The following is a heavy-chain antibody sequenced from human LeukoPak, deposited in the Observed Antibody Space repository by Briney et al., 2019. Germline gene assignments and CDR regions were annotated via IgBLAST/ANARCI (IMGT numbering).Heavy chain of an antibody. CDR1: GFTFSSYW. V-gene: IGHV3-7*01. J-gene: IGHJ3*02. CDR3: AKDRTRGAANAFDI. Sequence: GGSLRLSCAASGFTFSSYWMSWVRQAPGKGLEWVANIKQDGSEKYYVDAVKGRFIISRDNSKNTLYLQMNSLRAEDTAVYYCAKDRTRGAANAFDIWGQGTMVTVSS. CDR2: IKQDGSEK. D-gene: IGHD3-10*01.